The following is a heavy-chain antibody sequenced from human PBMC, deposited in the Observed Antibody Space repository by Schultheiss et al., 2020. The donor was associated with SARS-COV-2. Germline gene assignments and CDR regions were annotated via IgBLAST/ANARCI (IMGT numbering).Heavy chain of an antibody. CDR1: GFTFSNAW. D-gene: IGHD7-27*01. V-gene: IGHV3-21*05. CDR2: ISSSSSYI. J-gene: IGHJ4*02. CDR3: ARDYELTGDSGADY. Sequence: GGSLRLSCAASGFTFSNAWMSWVRQAPGKGLEWVSYISSSSSYIYYADSVKGRFTISRDNAKNSLYLQMNSLRAEDTAVYYCARDYELTGDSGADYWGQGTLVTVSS.